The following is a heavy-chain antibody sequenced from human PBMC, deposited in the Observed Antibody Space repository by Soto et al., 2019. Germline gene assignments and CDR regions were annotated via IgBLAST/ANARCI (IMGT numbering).Heavy chain of an antibody. J-gene: IGHJ4*02. Sequence: SETLSLTCSVSGGSISSYYWSWIRQPPGKGLEWIGYIYYSGGTNYNPSLKSRVTISVATSKNQFSLKLSSVTAADTAVYYCARRYGDYFDFWGQGTLVTVSS. CDR1: GGSISSYY. D-gene: IGHD4-17*01. CDR2: IYYSGGT. V-gene: IGHV4-59*08. CDR3: ARRYGDYFDF.